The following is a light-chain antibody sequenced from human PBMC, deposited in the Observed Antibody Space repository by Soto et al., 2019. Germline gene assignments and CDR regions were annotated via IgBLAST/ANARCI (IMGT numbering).Light chain of an antibody. CDR1: QSVSSN. J-gene: IGKJ3*01. CDR3: QQYNNEPPKDFQATSMT. CDR2: GAS. V-gene: IGKV3-15*01. Sequence: EIVMTQSPATLSVSPGERATLSCRASQSVSSNLAWYQQKPGQVPRLPIYGASTSATGIPARFSGSGSGTEFTLTISSLQSEDFAVYYCQQYNNEPPKDFQATSMTFGPGTKVDIK.